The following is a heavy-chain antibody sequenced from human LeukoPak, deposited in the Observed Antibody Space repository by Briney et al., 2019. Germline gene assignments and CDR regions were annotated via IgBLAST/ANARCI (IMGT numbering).Heavy chain of an antibody. V-gene: IGHV3-21*01. CDR3: ARGGRYCSSTSCFDY. CDR1: GFTVSSNY. J-gene: IGHJ4*02. D-gene: IGHD2-2*01. CDR2: ISSSSSYI. Sequence: PGGSLRLSCAASGFTVSSNYMSWVRQAPGKGLEWVSSISSSSSYIYYADSVKGRFTISRDNAKNSLYLQMNSLRAEDTAVYYCARGGRYCSSTSCFDYWGQGTLVTVSS.